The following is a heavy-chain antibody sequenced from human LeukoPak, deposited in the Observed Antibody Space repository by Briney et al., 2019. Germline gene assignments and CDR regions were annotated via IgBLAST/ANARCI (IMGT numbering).Heavy chain of an antibody. Sequence: PGGSLRLSCAASGFTFSSYGMHWVRQAPGKGLEWVAVMSYDVSNKYYADSVKGRFTVSRDNSKNTLYLEMNSLRAEDTAVYYCAKDQRKKVAAAGNSPFDFWGQGALVTVSS. CDR1: GFTFSSYG. D-gene: IGHD6-13*01. CDR3: AKDQRKKVAAAGNSPFDF. CDR2: MSYDVSNK. J-gene: IGHJ4*02. V-gene: IGHV3-30*18.